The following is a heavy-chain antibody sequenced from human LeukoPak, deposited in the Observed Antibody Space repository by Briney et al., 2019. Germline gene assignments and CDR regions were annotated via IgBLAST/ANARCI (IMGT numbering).Heavy chain of an antibody. CDR3: AGCSSTSCPDWDYYYYGMDV. J-gene: IGHJ6*02. D-gene: IGHD2-2*01. CDR2: IIPIFGTA. CDR1: GGTFSSYA. V-gene: IGHV1-69*13. Sequence: ASVKVSCKASGGTFSSYAISWLRQAPGQGLEWMGGIIPIFGTANYAQKFQGRVTITADESTSTAYMELSGLRSEDTAVYYCAGCSSTSCPDWDYYYYGMDVWGQGTTVTVSS.